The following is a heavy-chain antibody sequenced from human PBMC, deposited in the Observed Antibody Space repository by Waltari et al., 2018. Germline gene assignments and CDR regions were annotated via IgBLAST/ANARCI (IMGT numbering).Heavy chain of an antibody. V-gene: IGHV4-34*01. D-gene: IGHD6-13*01. Sequence: QVQLQQWGAGLLKPSETLSLTCAVYGGSFSGYYWSWLRQPPGKGLEWIGEINRSGSTNYNPSLKSRVTISVDTSKNQFSLKLSSVTAADTAVYYCAREAIAAALPRLWWFDPWGQGTLVTVSS. CDR1: GGSFSGYY. J-gene: IGHJ5*02. CDR2: INRSGST. CDR3: AREAIAAALPRLWWFDP.